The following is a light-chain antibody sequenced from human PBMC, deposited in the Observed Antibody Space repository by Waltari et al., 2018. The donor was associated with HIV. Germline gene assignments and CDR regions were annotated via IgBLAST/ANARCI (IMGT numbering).Light chain of an antibody. V-gene: IGLV1-47*01. CDR3: AAWDASLRGV. CDR2: RNN. J-gene: IGLJ1*01. CDR1: SSNIGSNY. Sequence: QSVLTQPPSASGTPGQRVTISCSGSSSNIGSNYVYWYQQLPGTAPKLLIYRNNQRPSWVPDRFSGSKSGTSASLAISGLRSEDEADYYCAAWDASLRGVFGTGTKVTVL.